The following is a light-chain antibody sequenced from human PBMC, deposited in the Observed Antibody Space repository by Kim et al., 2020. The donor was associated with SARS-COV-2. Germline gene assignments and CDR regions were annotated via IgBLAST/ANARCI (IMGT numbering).Light chain of an antibody. CDR1: SSDVGASKY. CDR2: DVD. J-gene: IGLJ3*02. V-gene: IGLV2-11*01. CDR3: CSNVGTNIWV. Sequence: QSALTQPRSLSGSPGQSVTIFCTGTSSDVGASKYVSWYQQHPGKAPRLLIYDVDKRPSGVPNRFSASKSGNTASLTISGLQAEDEGDYHCCSNVGTNIWVFGGGTRLTVL.